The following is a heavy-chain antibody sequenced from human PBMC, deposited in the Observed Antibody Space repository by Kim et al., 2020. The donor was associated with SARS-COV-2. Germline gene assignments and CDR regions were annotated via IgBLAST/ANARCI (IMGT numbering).Heavy chain of an antibody. V-gene: IGHV4-4*07. CDR2: IYISGST. Sequence: SETLSLTCTVSGGSISGYYWSWIRQPAGKGLEWIGRIYISGSTNYNPSLKSRVTISEDTSKNQFFLKLSSVTAADTAVYYCVRDDRRSSLDYWGQGILVTVSS. J-gene: IGHJ4*02. D-gene: IGHD6-13*01. CDR1: GGSISGYY. CDR3: VRDDRRSSLDY.